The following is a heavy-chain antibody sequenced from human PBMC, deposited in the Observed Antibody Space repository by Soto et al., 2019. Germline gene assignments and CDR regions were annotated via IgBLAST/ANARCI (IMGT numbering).Heavy chain of an antibody. CDR2: IYHGLSI. J-gene: IGHJ4*02. CDR3: ARHGGYYFDY. CDR1: SGSFSGYY. D-gene: IGHD3-16*01. V-gene: IGHV4-34*01. Sequence: SETLSLTCAVYSGSFSGYYWSWIRQPPGKGLEWIGEIYHGLSIVYNPSLKSRVTISGDSSKNQFSLKLSSVTAAETAVYYCARHGGYYFDYWGQGTLVTISS.